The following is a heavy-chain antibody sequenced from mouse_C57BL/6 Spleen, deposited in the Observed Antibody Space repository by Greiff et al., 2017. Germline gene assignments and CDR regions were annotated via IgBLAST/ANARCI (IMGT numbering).Heavy chain of an antibody. CDR1: GYTFTDYY. Sequence: EVQLQQSGPVLVKPGASVKMSCKASGYTFTDYYMNWVKQSHGKSLEWIGVINPYNGGTCYNQKFKGKATFPVDKSSRTAYMEHNSLTSEDSAVYYGARGGGNYMDYWGQGTALTVSS. CDR2: INPYNGGT. V-gene: IGHV1-19*01. CDR3: ARGGGNYMDY. J-gene: IGHJ2*01.